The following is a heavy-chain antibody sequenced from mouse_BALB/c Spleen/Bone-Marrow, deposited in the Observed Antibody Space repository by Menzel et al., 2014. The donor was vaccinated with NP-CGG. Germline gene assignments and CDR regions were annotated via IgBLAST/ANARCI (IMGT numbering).Heavy chain of an antibody. Sequence: VQLVESGPGLVAPSQSLSITCTVSGFSLTSYGVQWVRQPPGKGLEWLVVVWSEGSTTYNSVLKFRLSISKDNSKSQVFLTMNSLQTDDTAMYYCARHRYDVGAMDYWGQGTSVTVSS. CDR3: ARHRYDVGAMDY. CDR2: VWSEGST. D-gene: IGHD2-14*01. CDR1: GFSLTSYG. J-gene: IGHJ4*01. V-gene: IGHV2-6-1*01.